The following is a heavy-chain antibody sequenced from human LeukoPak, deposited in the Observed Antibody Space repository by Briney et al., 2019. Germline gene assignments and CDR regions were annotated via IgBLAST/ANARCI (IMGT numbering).Heavy chain of an antibody. J-gene: IGHJ5*02. CDR1: GGTLSSYA. Sequence: ASVKVSCKTSGGTLSSYAISWGRKPPGQGLEWMGGFIPIFGTANYAQKFQGRVTITADESTSTAYMELSSLRSEDTAVYYCASSTTGRLLWFAFDPWGQGTLVTVSS. CDR2: FIPIFGTA. CDR3: ASSTTGRLLWFAFDP. D-gene: IGHD3-10*01. V-gene: IGHV1-69*13.